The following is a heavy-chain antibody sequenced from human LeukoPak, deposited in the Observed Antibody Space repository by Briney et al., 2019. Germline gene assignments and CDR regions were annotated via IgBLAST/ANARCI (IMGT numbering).Heavy chain of an antibody. CDR2: ISGSGGST. CDR1: GFTFSSYA. CDR3: AKDFGNNPYNYYYMDV. Sequence: GGSLRLSCAASGFTFSSYAMSWVRQAPGKGLEWVSAISGSGGSTYYADSVKGRFTISRDNSKNTLYLQMNSLRAEDTAVYYCAKDFGNNPYNYYYMDVWGKGTTVTVSS. D-gene: IGHD4-23*01. V-gene: IGHV3-23*01. J-gene: IGHJ6*03.